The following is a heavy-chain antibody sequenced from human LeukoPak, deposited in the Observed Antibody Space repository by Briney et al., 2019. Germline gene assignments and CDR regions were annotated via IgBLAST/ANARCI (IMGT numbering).Heavy chain of an antibody. D-gene: IGHD4-17*01. J-gene: IGHJ4*02. V-gene: IGHV3-74*01. CDR2: INSDGDIT. CDR1: GFTFNSYW. Sequence: GGSLRLSCTASGFTFNSYWMHWVRQAPGKGLVWVSRINSDGDITSYAGSVRGRFTISRDNAKDTLYLQMSSLRAEDTAVYYCARVRIYGTNGAFDYWGQGTLVTVSS. CDR3: ARVRIYGTNGAFDY.